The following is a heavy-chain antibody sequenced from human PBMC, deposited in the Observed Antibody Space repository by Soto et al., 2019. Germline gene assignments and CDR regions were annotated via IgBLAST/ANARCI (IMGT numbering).Heavy chain of an antibody. Sequence: TGGSLRLSCAASGFTFNIYAMTWVRQAPGKGLEWVSTTGATGRTTYYSDSVKGRFTVSRDNSKNTLDLQMSNLRAEDTAVYYCAKVHNTSRSFDYWGQGTLVTVSS. CDR2: TGATGRTT. CDR3: AKVHNTSRSFDY. V-gene: IGHV3-23*01. D-gene: IGHD1-20*01. J-gene: IGHJ4*02. CDR1: GFTFNIYA.